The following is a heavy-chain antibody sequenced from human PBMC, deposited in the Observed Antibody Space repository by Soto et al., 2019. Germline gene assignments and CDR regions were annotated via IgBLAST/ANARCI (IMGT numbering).Heavy chain of an antibody. Sequence: QVQLVESGGGVVQPGRSLRLSCAASGFTFSSYAMNWVRQAPGKGLEWVALISYDGSNKYYADSVKGRFTISRDSSKNTLYLQMNSLRAADTAFYYCGRCSSTSCHLGSDYWGQGTLVTVSS. V-gene: IGHV3-30-3*01. CDR2: ISYDGSNK. CDR3: GRCSSTSCHLGSDY. D-gene: IGHD2-2*01. CDR1: GFTFSSYA. J-gene: IGHJ4*02.